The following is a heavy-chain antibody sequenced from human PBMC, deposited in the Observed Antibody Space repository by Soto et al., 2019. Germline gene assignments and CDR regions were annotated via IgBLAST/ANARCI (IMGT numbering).Heavy chain of an antibody. D-gene: IGHD2-15*01. CDR3: ARKSGYCSGGSCYSSFWFDP. Sequence: QVQLQESGPGLVKPSQTLSLTCTVSGGSISSGGYYWSWIRQHPGKGLEWIGYIYYSGSTYYNPSLKSRVTISVDTSKNQFALKLSSVTAADAAVYYCARKSGYCSGGSCYSSFWFDPWGQGTLVTVSS. J-gene: IGHJ5*02. V-gene: IGHV4-31*03. CDR2: IYYSGST. CDR1: GGSISSGGYY.